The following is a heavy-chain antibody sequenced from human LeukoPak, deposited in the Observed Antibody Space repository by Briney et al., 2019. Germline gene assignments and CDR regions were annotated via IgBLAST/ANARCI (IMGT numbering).Heavy chain of an antibody. J-gene: IGHJ4*02. CDR2: ISYDGSNK. CDR3: AKDLFSVFDY. Sequence: PGGSLRLSCAASGFTFSSYGMHWVRQAPGKGLEWVAVISYDGSNKYYADSVKGRFTISRDNSKNTLYLQMNSLRAEDTAVYYCAKDLFSVFDYWGQGTLVTVSS. CDR1: GFTFSSYG. D-gene: IGHD2/OR15-2a*01. V-gene: IGHV3-30*18.